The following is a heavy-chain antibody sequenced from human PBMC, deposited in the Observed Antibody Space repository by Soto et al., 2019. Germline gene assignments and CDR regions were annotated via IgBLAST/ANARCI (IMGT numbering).Heavy chain of an antibody. CDR3: AKLGYCTGGTCYLDYYYGVDV. D-gene: IGHD2-15*01. CDR2: ISSGGNT. CDR1: GFSFSSNA. J-gene: IGHJ6*02. V-gene: IGHV3-23*01. Sequence: QLLESGGGLVQPGGSLRLSCEASGFSFSSNAMSWVRQAPGKGLEWVSSISSGGNTHYADSVTGRFTISRDNSKNTQSLQMTSLGAEDTAVYYCAKLGYCTGGTCYLDYYYGVDVWGQGTTVTVS.